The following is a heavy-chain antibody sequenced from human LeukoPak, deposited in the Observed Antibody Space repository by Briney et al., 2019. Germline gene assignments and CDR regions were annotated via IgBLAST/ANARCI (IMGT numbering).Heavy chain of an antibody. Sequence: PGGSLRLSCAASGVTFSSYWRHWVRQAPGKGLVWVSRINSDGSITSYADSVKGRFTISRDNAKNTLYLQMNSLRAEDTAVYYCARGTGYSVFDMWGQGTMVTVSS. D-gene: IGHD1-26*01. CDR3: ARGTGYSVFDM. J-gene: IGHJ3*02. CDR1: GVTFSSYW. CDR2: INSDGSIT. V-gene: IGHV3-74*01.